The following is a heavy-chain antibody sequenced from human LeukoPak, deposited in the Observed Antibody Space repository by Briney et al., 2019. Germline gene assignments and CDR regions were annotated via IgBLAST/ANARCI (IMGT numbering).Heavy chain of an antibody. J-gene: IGHJ4*02. CDR2: IYPGDSDT. V-gene: IGHV5-51*01. CDR1: WYVFPWYL. D-gene: IGHD3-10*02. Sequence: GESLKISCNCFWYVFPWYLLGWDRQMPGKGLEWMGIIYPGDSDTRYSPSFQGQVTISADKSISTAYLQWSSLKASDTGMYYCARANVHFQYLTDCDYWGQGTLVTVSS. CDR3: ARANVHFQYLTDCDY.